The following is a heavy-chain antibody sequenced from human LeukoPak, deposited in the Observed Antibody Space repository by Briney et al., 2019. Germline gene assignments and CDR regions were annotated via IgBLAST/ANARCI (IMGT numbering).Heavy chain of an antibody. Sequence: SETLSLTCTVSGYSISSGYYWGWIRQPPGKGLEWIGSIYHSGSTYYNPSLKSRVTISVDTSKNQFSLKLSSVTAADTAVYYCARDSVGHYGSGSYYTWGQGTLVTVSS. CDR1: GYSISSGYY. J-gene: IGHJ5*02. CDR3: ARDSVGHYGSGSYYT. V-gene: IGHV4-38-2*02. D-gene: IGHD3-10*01. CDR2: IYHSGST.